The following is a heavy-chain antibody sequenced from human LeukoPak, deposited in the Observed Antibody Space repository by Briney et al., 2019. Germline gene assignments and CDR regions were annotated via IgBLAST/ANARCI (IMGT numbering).Heavy chain of an antibody. Sequence: ASVKVSRKASGYTFTSYAMNWVRQAPGQGLEWMGWNNTNTGNPTYAQGFTGRFVFSLDTSVSTAYLQISSLKAEDTAVYYCARGLGGIAVNPDLDYWGQGTLVTVSS. CDR1: GYTFTSYA. V-gene: IGHV7-4-1*02. CDR2: NNTNTGNP. CDR3: ARGLGGIAVNPDLDY. D-gene: IGHD6-19*01. J-gene: IGHJ4*02.